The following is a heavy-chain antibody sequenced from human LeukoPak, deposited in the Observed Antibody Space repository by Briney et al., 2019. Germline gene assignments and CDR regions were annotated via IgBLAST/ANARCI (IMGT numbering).Heavy chain of an antibody. Sequence: PGGSLRLSCAASGFTFSSYGMHWVRQAPGKGLEWVSFIRYDGSNKYYADSVKGRFTISRDNAKNTLYLQMNSLRAEDTAVYYCARASSGWSPFDYWGQGTLVTVSS. V-gene: IGHV3-30*02. CDR2: IRYDGSNK. CDR1: GFTFSSYG. CDR3: ARASSGWSPFDY. D-gene: IGHD6-19*01. J-gene: IGHJ4*02.